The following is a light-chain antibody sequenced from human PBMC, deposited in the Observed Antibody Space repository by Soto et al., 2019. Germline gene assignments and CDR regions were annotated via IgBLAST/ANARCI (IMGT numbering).Light chain of an antibody. CDR2: GAS. J-gene: IGKJ1*01. Sequence: EIVLTQSPGTLSLSPGERATLSCRASQSVSNSYLAWYQQKPGQAPTLFIYGASTRATGIPDRFSGSGSGTDFTLTISRLEPEDFAVYYCQQYGSSPRTFGPGTKLELK. V-gene: IGKV3-20*01. CDR3: QQYGSSPRT. CDR1: QSVSNSY.